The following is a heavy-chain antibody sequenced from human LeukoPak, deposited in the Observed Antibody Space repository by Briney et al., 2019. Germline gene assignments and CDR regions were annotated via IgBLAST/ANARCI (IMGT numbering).Heavy chain of an antibody. Sequence: SETLSLTCTVSGGSISVFHWSWIRQPPGKRLEWIGYIYDSGSTNYNPSLKSRVTISVDTSKKQFSLKMSSVTAADTAVYYCARDLSYCSSTSCYGYMDVWGKGTTVTVSS. D-gene: IGHD2-2*01. J-gene: IGHJ6*03. V-gene: IGHV4-59*01. CDR3: ARDLSYCSSTSCYGYMDV. CDR1: GGSISVFH. CDR2: IYDSGST.